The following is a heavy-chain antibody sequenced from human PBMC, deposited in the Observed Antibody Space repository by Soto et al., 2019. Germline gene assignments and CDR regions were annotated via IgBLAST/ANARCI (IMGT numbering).Heavy chain of an antibody. V-gene: IGHV4-59*01. Sequence: PSETLSLTCTVCGGSISGYYWSWIRQPPGKGLEWIGYMYNTGSTVYNPSFKSRVTISVDTSKNQFSLNLNSVTAADTAVYYCARDLWGYCGTDCYPLDVWGQGTTVTVS. CDR2: MYNTGST. CDR3: ARDLWGYCGTDCYPLDV. D-gene: IGHD2-21*02. CDR1: GGSISGYY. J-gene: IGHJ6*02.